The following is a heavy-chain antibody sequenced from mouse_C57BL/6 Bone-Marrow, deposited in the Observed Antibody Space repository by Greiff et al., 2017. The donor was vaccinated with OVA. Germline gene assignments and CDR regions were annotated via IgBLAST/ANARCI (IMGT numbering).Heavy chain of an antibody. J-gene: IGHJ4*01. CDR2: ISDGGSYT. CDR3: ARDLVLSNLDY. CDR1: GFTFSSYA. V-gene: IGHV5-4*01. Sequence: EVMLVESGGGLVKPGGSLKLSCAASGFTFSSYAMSWVRQTPEQRLEWVATISDGGSYTYYPDNVKGRFTISRDNAKNNLYLQMSHLKSEDTAMYYCARDLVLSNLDYWGQGTSVTVSS. D-gene: IGHD2-5*01.